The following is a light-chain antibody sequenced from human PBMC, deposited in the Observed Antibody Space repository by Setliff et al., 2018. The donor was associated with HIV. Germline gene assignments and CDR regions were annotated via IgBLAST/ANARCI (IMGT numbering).Light chain of an antibody. CDR3: CSNTGSNTYV. Sequence: QSALTQPASVSWSPGQSITISCTGTSGDVGRYNLVSWYQQQPGKPPKLMIYQASKRPSGVSNRFSGSKSGNTASLTISGLQAEDEADYYCCSNTGSNTYVFGTGTKVTVL. CDR1: SGDVGRYNL. V-gene: IGLV2-23*01. CDR2: QAS. J-gene: IGLJ1*01.